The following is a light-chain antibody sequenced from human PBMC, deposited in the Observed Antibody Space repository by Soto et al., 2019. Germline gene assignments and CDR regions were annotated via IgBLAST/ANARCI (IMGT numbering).Light chain of an antibody. CDR2: GAS. CDR3: QQYGRSPGT. J-gene: IGKJ1*01. V-gene: IGKV3-20*01. Sequence: EIVLTQSPGTLSLSPGERATLSCRASQSVSSSYLAWYQQKPGQAPRLLIYGASSRATGIPDRFSGSGSGIDFTLTISRMEPEDFALYYCQQYGRSPGTFGHGTKVEIK. CDR1: QSVSSSY.